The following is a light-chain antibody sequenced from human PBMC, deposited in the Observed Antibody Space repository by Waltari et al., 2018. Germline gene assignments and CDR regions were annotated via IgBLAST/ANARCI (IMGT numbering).Light chain of an antibody. CDR1: QRIGSAY. CDR2: GTS. J-gene: IGKJ4*01. CDR3: QQYVNSPHLT. V-gene: IGKV3-20*01. Sequence: EIVLTQSPGTLSLSPGERATLSCRTSQRIGSAYLAWYQQKPGHPPRLLIYGTSNRATGVPDRFSGSGSGTDFTLTVSRLEPEDFRIYFCQQYVNSPHLTFGGGTKVEIK.